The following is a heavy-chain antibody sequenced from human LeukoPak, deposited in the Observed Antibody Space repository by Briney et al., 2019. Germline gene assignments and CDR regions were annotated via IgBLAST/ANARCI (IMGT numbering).Heavy chain of an antibody. D-gene: IGHD3-16*01. CDR2: IKEDGSEK. Sequence: GGSLRLSCAASEFTFSSYWMNWVRQAPGKGLEWVANIKEDGSEKYYVDSVKGRFTISRDNAKNSLYLQMNSLRAEDTAVYYCARERGNYYYYYMDVWGKGTTVTVSS. V-gene: IGHV3-7*01. CDR1: EFTFSSYW. CDR3: ARERGNYYYYYMDV. J-gene: IGHJ6*03.